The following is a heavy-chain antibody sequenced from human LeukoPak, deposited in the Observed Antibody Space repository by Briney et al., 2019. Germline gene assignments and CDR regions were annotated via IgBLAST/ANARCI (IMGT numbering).Heavy chain of an antibody. CDR1: GASISSGSYY. CDR3: ARGRTGYCSGGSCYTPWFDP. Sequence: SETLSLTCTVSGASISSGSYYWTWIRQPAGKGLEWIGRMHSSGRTSYSPSLKSRVTISVDTSKNQFSLKLSSVTAADTAVYYCARGRTGYCSGGSCYTPWFDPWGQGTLVTVSS. D-gene: IGHD2-15*01. J-gene: IGHJ5*02. V-gene: IGHV4-61*02. CDR2: MHSSGRT.